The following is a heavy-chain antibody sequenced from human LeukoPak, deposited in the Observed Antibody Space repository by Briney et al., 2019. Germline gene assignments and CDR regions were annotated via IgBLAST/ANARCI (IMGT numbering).Heavy chain of an antibody. CDR2: INRGGSRT. V-gene: IGHV3-74*01. D-gene: IGHD4-17*01. CDR3: ARDSDYYHFDF. J-gene: IGHJ4*02. Sequence: GGSLRLSCAASGFTFSNHWMHWVRQAPGKGLMWVSRINRGGSRTDYADSVKGRFTISRDNAKSSLYLQMNSLRVDDTAVYYCARDSDYYHFDFWGQGTLVTVSS. CDR1: GFTFSNHW.